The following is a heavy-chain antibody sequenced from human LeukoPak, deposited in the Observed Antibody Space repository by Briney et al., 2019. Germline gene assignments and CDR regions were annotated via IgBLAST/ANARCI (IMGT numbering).Heavy chain of an antibody. D-gene: IGHD6-19*01. CDR2: IFSRGGA. CDR1: GGSITGFF. Sequence: SETLSLTCAVSGGSITGFFWTWIRQPAGEGLQYIGRIFSRGGANYNSSLRSRVAMSVDTSQNLFSLKLTSVTAADTAVYFCARVATPDVSSPLDFWGQGILVTVSS. J-gene: IGHJ4*02. V-gene: IGHV4-4*07. CDR3: ARVATPDVSSPLDF.